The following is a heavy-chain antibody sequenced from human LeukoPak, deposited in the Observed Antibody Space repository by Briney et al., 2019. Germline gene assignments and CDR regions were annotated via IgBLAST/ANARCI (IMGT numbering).Heavy chain of an antibody. CDR3: AREAVLGGLDV. Sequence: GSVTVSCKASGYTFTNYQIHWVRQAPGQGLELMGIINPSGGSTIYAQKLQGRVTMPSDTSTSTVYMELSSLRSEDTAVYYCAREAVLGGLDVWGQGTTVTGFS. V-gene: IGHV1-46*04. CDR1: GYTFTNYQ. D-gene: IGHD2-8*02. CDR2: INPSGGST. J-gene: IGHJ6*02.